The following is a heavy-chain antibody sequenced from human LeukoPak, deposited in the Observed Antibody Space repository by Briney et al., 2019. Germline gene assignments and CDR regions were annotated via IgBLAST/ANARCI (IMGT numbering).Heavy chain of an antibody. V-gene: IGHV1-2*02. CDR2: INPNSGGT. CDR3: ARNEYSSSWYWFDP. J-gene: IGHJ5*02. D-gene: IGHD6-13*01. CDR1: GYIFTGYF. Sequence: ASVKVSCKASGYIFTGYFMHWVRQAPGQGLEWMGWINPNSGGTNYAQKFQGRVTMTRDTSISTAYMELSRLRSDDTAVYYCARNEYSSSWYWFDPWGQGTLVTVSS.